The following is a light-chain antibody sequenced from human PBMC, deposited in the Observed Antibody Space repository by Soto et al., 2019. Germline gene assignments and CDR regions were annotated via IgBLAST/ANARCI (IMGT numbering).Light chain of an antibody. CDR3: QQRSNWPPA. V-gene: IGKV3-11*01. CDR2: DAS. J-gene: IGKJ3*01. CDR1: QSVSSY. Sequence: EIVLTQSPATLSLSPGERATLSCRASQSVSSYLAWYQQKPDQAPRLLVYDASNRATDIPSRFSGSASGTDFTLTISSLEPEDFTVYYCQQRSNWPPAFGPGTKVDIK.